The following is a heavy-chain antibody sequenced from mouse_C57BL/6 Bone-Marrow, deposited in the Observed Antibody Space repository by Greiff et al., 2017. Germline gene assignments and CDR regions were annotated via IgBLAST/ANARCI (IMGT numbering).Heavy chain of an antibody. D-gene: IGHD2-1*01. CDR2: IYPRSGNT. V-gene: IGHV1-81*01. J-gene: IGHJ2*01. Sequence: VQGVESGAELARPGASVKLSCKASGYTFTSYGISWVKQRTGQGLEWIGEIYPRSGNTYYNEKFKGKATLTADKSSSTAYMELRSLTSEDSAVYFCLYYGNYGENYWGQGTTLTVSS. CDR3: LYYGNYGENY. CDR1: GYTFTSYG.